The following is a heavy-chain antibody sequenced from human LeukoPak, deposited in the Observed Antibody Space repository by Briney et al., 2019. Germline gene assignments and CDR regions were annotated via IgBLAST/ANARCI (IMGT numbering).Heavy chain of an antibody. J-gene: IGHJ3*02. CDR1: GFTFSSYA. V-gene: IGHV3-23*01. D-gene: IGHD3-10*01. CDR3: AKPNVWFGGFSPGAFDI. CDR2: ISGSGGST. Sequence: GGSLRLSCAASGFTFSSYAMSWVRQAPGKGLEWVSAISGSGGSTYYADSVKGRFTISRDNSKNTLYLQMNSLRAEDTAVYYCAKPNVWFGGFSPGAFDIWGQGTMVTVSS.